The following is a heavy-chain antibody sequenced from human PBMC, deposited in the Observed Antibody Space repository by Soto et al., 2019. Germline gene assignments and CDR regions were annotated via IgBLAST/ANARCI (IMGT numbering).Heavy chain of an antibody. CDR2: ISYDGSNK. CDR3: ARVHPRRLYDFWSGYFFDY. J-gene: IGHJ4*02. Sequence: QVQLVESGGGVVQPGRSLRLSCAASGFTFSSYAMHWVRQAPGKGLEWVAVISYDGSNKYYADSLKGRFTISRDNSKNTLYLQMNSLRAEDTAVYYCARVHPRRLYDFWSGYFFDYWGQGTLVTVSS. D-gene: IGHD3-3*01. V-gene: IGHV3-30-3*01. CDR1: GFTFSSYA.